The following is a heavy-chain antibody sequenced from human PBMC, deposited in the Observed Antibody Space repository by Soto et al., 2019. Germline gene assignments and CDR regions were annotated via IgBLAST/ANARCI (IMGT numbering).Heavy chain of an antibody. J-gene: IGHJ5*02. CDR2: IYPGDSDT. CDR3: ARHSRRRDSSGWYGRFGH. D-gene: IGHD6-19*01. CDR1: GYSFTSYW. V-gene: IGHV5-51*01. Sequence: GESLKISCKGSGYSFTSYWIGWVRQMPGKGLEWMGIIYPGDSDTRYSPAFQGQVTISADKSISTAYLQWSSLKPSDPAMYYCARHSRRRDSSGWYGRFGHWGQGTMVTVSS.